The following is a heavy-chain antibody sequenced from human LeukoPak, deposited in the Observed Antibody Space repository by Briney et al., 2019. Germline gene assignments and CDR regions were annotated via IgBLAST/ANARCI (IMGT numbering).Heavy chain of an antibody. CDR1: GFTFSDYY. Sequence: GGSLRLSCAASGFTFSDYYMSWIRQAPGKGLEWVSYISSSGSTIYYADSVKGRFTISRDNAKNSLYLQMNSLRAEDTAVYYCARDLDASVPRTGIDYWGQGTLVTVSS. CDR3: ARDLDASVPRTGIDY. D-gene: IGHD5/OR15-5a*01. CDR2: ISSSGSTI. J-gene: IGHJ4*02. V-gene: IGHV3-11*04.